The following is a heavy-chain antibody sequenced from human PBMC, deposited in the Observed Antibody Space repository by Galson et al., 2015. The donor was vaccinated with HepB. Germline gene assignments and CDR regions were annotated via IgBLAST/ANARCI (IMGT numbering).Heavy chain of an antibody. CDR3: AKTRSSGLYYYGSGTSTRSFDY. CDR2: INWNSGSK. CDR1: GFTFDDYA. Sequence: SLRLSCAASGFTFDDYAMHWVRQAPGKGLEWVSGINWNSGSKGYADSVKGRFTISRDNAKNSLYLHMNSLRTEDTALYYCAKTRSSGLYYYGSGTSTRSFDYWGQGTLVTVSS. J-gene: IGHJ4*02. V-gene: IGHV3-9*01. D-gene: IGHD3-10*01.